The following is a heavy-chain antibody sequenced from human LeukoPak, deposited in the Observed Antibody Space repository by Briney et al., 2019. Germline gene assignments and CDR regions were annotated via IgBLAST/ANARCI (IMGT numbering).Heavy chain of an antibody. CDR1: GLTFTNAW. CDR3: TTSLTSGAYIDY. J-gene: IGHJ4*02. Sequence: AGGSLRLSCAAPGLTFTNAWMTWVRQAPGKGLEWVGRIKSKTDGGTTDYAAPVKGRFTISRDDSKNAMYLQMNSLKIEDTAVYYCTTSLTSGAYIDYWGQGTLVTVSS. D-gene: IGHD2-15*01. CDR2: IKSKTDGGTT. V-gene: IGHV3-15*01.